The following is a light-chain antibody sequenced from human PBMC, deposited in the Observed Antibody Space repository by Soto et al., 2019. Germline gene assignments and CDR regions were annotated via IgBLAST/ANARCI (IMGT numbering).Light chain of an antibody. CDR3: QVWDSTSDLLYV. Sequence: SYELTQPPSVTVAPGQTARITCGGNDIGSKTVHWYQQKPGQAPVMVVYDDSPRPSGIPERFSGSTSGNTATLTISRVEAGDEADFYCQVWDSTSDLLYVFGTGTKVTVL. CDR2: DDS. V-gene: IGLV3-21*02. J-gene: IGLJ1*01. CDR1: DIGSKT.